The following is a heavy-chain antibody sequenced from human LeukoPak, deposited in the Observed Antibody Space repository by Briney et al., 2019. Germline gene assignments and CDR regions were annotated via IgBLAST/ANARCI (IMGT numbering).Heavy chain of an antibody. CDR1: GGSFSGYY. V-gene: IGHV4-59*01. CDR2: IYYSGST. CDR3: ARMGDYDSSGSVNWFDP. Sequence: SETLSLTCAVYGGSFSGYYWSWIRQPPGKGLEWIGYIYYSGSTNYNPSLKSRVTISVDTSKNQFSLKLSSVTAADTAVYYCARMGDYDSSGSVNWFDPWGQGTLVTVSS. D-gene: IGHD3-22*01. J-gene: IGHJ5*02.